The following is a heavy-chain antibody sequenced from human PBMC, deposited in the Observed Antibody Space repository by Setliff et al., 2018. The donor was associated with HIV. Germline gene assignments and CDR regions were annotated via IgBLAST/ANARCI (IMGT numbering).Heavy chain of an antibody. CDR2: MLYDGSDR. CDR3: AKARSEYQLMPWYYYMDV. J-gene: IGHJ6*03. V-gene: IGHV3-30*18. Sequence: PGGSLRLSCVASGFSFSNYGMHWVRQAPGKGLEWVAVMLYDGSDRYYADSVQGRFTISRDNSKKTLYLQMNSLRPEDTAVYHCAKARSEYQLMPWYYYMDVWGQGTTVTVSS. D-gene: IGHD6-6*01. CDR1: GFSFSNYG.